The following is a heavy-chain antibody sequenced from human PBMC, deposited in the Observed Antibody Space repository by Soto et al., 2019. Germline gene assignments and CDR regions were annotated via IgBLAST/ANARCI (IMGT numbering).Heavy chain of an antibody. D-gene: IGHD3-22*01. CDR1: Y. J-gene: IGHJ5*02. CDR3: ATTIVHDKANTEIDP. Sequence: YRRWLGKKKGKGLEWIGYIYYSGSTYYNPSLKSRVTISVDTSKNQFSLELSSVTAADTAVYYCATTIVHDKANTEIDPLGLENLVTISS. V-gene: IGHV4-31*02. CDR2: IYYSGST.